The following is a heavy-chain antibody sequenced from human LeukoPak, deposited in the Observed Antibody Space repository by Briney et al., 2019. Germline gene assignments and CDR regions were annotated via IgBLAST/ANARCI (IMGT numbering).Heavy chain of an antibody. V-gene: IGHV1-69-2*01. J-gene: IGHJ4*02. D-gene: IGHD1-7*01. Sequence: ASVKVSCKASGYTFTDYYMHWVQQAPGKGLEWMGRVDPEDGETIYAEKFQGRVTITADTSTDTAYMELSSLRSEDTAVYYCATFRKGTTRPFDYWGQGTLVTVSS. CDR1: GYTFTDYY. CDR2: VDPEDGET. CDR3: ATFRKGTTRPFDY.